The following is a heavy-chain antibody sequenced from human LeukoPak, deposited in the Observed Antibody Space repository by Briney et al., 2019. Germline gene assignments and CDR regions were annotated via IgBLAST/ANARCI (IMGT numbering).Heavy chain of an antibody. V-gene: IGHV4-31*03. CDR2: INHSGST. Sequence: SQTLSLTCTVSGGSISSSGYYWSWIHQHPGKGLEWIGEINHSGSTNYNPSLKSRVTISVDTSKNQFSLKLSSVTAADTAVYYCARGDSPLYGDYNTDFDYWGQGTLVTVSS. D-gene: IGHD4-17*01. CDR3: ARGDSPLYGDYNTDFDY. J-gene: IGHJ4*02. CDR1: GGSISSSGYY.